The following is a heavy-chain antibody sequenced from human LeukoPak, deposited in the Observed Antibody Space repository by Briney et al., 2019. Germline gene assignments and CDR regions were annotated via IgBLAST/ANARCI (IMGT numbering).Heavy chain of an antibody. D-gene: IGHD2-2*01. CDR1: GYTFTGYY. CDR2: INPNSGGT. J-gene: IGHJ5*02. CDR3: AKDRGVVPAAIDWFDP. V-gene: IGHV1-2*02. Sequence: ASVKVSCKASGYTFTGYYMHWVRQAPGQGLEWMGWINPNSGGTNYAQKFQGRVTMTRDTSISTAYMELNSLRAEDTAVYYCAKDRGVVPAAIDWFDPWGQGTLVTVSS.